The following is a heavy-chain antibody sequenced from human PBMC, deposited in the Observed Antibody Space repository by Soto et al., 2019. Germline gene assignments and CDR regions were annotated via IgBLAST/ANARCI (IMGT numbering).Heavy chain of an antibody. D-gene: IGHD6-19*01. CDR3: AKGRLAVAGYFDY. CDR1: GFTFSSYA. V-gene: IGHV3-23*01. J-gene: IGHJ4*02. CDR2: IGDSGGTT. Sequence: ESGGGLVQPGGSLRLSCAASGFTFSSYAMSWVRQAPGRGLEWVSTIGDSGGTTYYADSVKGRFTISRDNSKNTLYLQMNSLRAEDTAVYYCAKGRLAVAGYFDYWGQGTLVTVSS.